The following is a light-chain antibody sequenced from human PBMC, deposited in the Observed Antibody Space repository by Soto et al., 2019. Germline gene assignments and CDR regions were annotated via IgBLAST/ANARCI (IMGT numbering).Light chain of an antibody. CDR2: KAS. J-gene: IGKJ1*01. V-gene: IGKV1-5*03. CDR1: QTISSW. Sequence: MQMTQYPSTLSSSFGDRVTITCGASQTISSWLAWYQQKPGKAPKLLIYKASTLKSGVPSRFSGSGSGTEGTLTISSLKTDDVATYYCQHYNSYPEAFGQGTKVDIK. CDR3: QHYNSYPEA.